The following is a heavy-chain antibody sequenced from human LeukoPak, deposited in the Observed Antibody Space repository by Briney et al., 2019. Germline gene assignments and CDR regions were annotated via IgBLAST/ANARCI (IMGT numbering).Heavy chain of an antibody. D-gene: IGHD6-19*01. CDR3: AAVAGRTEYYFDY. Sequence: GASVKVSCKASGGTFSSYAISWVRQAPGQGLEWMGGIIPIFGTANYAQKFQGRVTITADESMSTAYMELSSLRSEDTAVYYCAAVAGRTEYYFDYWGQGSLVTVSS. V-gene: IGHV1-69*13. CDR1: GGTFSSYA. J-gene: IGHJ4*02. CDR2: IIPIFGTA.